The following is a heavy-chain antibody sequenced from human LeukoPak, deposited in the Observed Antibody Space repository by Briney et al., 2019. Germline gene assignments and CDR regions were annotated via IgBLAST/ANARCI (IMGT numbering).Heavy chain of an antibody. V-gene: IGHV3-30*02. CDR1: GFTFSSYG. J-gene: IGHJ4*02. CDR2: IRYDGSNK. Sequence: GGSLRLSCAASGFTFSSYGMHWVRQAPGKGLEWVAFIRYDGSNKYYADSVKGRFTISRDNSKNTLYLQMNSLRAEDTAVYYCAKDQAVLMMYAITPFDYWGQGTLVTVSS. D-gene: IGHD2-8*01. CDR3: AKDQAVLMMYAITPFDY.